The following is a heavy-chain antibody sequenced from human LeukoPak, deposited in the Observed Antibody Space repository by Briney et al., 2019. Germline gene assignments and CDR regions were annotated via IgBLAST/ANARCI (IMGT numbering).Heavy chain of an antibody. V-gene: IGHV4-39*01. Sequence: SETLSLTCTVSGGSISSSSYYWGWIRQPPRKGLEWIGSIYYSGSTYYNPSLKSRVTISVDTSKNQFSLKLSSVTAADTAVYYCARRARGGLDPGSFDYWGQGTLVTVCS. CDR3: ARRARGGLDPGSFDY. J-gene: IGHJ4*02. D-gene: IGHD3/OR15-3a*01. CDR2: IYYSGST. CDR1: GGSISSSSYY.